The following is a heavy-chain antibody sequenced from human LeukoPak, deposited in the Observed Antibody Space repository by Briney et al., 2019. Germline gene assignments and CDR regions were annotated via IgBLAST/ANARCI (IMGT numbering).Heavy chain of an antibody. J-gene: IGHJ4*02. D-gene: IGHD2-8*02. V-gene: IGHV3-23*01. CDR3: ATYRQVLLPFES. CDR2: IFPSGGEI. CDR1: GFTFSSYA. Sequence: GGSLRLSCAASGFTFSSYAMIWVRQPPGKGLEWVSSIFPSGGEIHYADSVRGRFTISRDNSKSTLSLQMNSLRAEDTAIYYCATYRQVLLPFESWGQGTLVTVSS.